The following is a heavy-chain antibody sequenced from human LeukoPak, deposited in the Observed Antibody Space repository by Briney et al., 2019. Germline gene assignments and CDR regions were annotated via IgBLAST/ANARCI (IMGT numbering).Heavy chain of an antibody. CDR3: ARGSGSSSLIDY. V-gene: IGHV3-21*01. D-gene: IGHD6-13*01. CDR1: GFTFSDYS. CDR2: ISSSSSYI. J-gene: IGHJ4*02. Sequence: GGSLRLSCAASGFTFSDYSMNWVRQAPGKGLEWVSSISSSSSYIYYADSVKGRFTISRDNAKNSLYLQMNSLRAEDTAVYYCARGSGSSSLIDYWGQGTLVTVSS.